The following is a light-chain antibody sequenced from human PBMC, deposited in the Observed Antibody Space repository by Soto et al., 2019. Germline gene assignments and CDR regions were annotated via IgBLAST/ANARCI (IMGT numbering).Light chain of an antibody. Sequence: DIQMTQSPSTVSASVGDRVTITCRASQSISNWLAWYQQKPGKVPNLLIYTASTLQSGVPSRFSGCGSGTEFTLAISSLQPDDFANYYCQQDNSSPYTFGQGTKLEI. J-gene: IGKJ2*01. CDR3: QQDNSSPYT. CDR1: QSISNW. V-gene: IGKV1-5*03. CDR2: TAS.